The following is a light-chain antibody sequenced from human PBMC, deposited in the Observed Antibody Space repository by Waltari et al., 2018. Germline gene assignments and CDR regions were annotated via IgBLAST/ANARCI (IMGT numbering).Light chain of an antibody. CDR3: HQYNTWPLA. V-gene: IGKV3-15*01. CDR2: GAS. Sequence: EIVMTQSLVTLSVSPGERATLSCRASQSVSSNLAWYQQKPGQAPRPLIYGASTRATGIPARFSGSGSGTEFTLTISSLQSEDFAVYYCHQYNTWPLAFGQGTKVEIK. CDR1: QSVSSN. J-gene: IGKJ1*01.